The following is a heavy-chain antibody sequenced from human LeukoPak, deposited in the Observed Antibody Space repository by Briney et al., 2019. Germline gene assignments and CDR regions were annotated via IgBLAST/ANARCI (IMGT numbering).Heavy chain of an antibody. Sequence: GRSLRLSCAASGFMFRSYGMHWVRQAPGKGLEWVAVIWYDGSNKYYTDSVKGRFTISRDNSNNTLYLQMNSLRVEDTAVYYCARGHVRGYSYGFGYWGQGSLVTVSS. CDR1: GFMFRSYG. J-gene: IGHJ4*02. V-gene: IGHV3-33*08. D-gene: IGHD5-18*01. CDR3: ARGHVRGYSYGFGY. CDR2: IWYDGSNK.